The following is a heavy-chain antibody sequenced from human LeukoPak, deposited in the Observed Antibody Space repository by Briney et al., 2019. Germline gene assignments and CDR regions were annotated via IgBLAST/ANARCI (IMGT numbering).Heavy chain of an antibody. CDR3: ARDRGAIVRSWFDP. V-gene: IGHV3-23*01. CDR2: ISGSGERT. D-gene: IGHD3-10*01. J-gene: IGHJ5*02. CDR1: GFTFSNYG. Sequence: PGGSLRLSCAASGFTFSNYGMSWVRQAPGKGLEWVSGISGSGERTDYADSVKGRFTISRDNSKNTLYLQMNSLRAEDTAVYYCARDRGAIVRSWFDPWGQGTLVTVSS.